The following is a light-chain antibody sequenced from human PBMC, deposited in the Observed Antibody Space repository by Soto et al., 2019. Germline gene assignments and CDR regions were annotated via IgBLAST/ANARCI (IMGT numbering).Light chain of an antibody. CDR1: SSGIGSNT. V-gene: IGLV1-44*01. CDR2: SND. CDR3: GSWDSSLSAYV. Sequence: QSVLTQPPSASGTPGQRVTISCSGSSSGIGSNTVNWYQQLPGTAPKLLIYSNDQRPSGVPDRFSGSKSGTSATLGITGFQTGDEADYYCGSWDSSLSAYVFGTGTKVTVL. J-gene: IGLJ1*01.